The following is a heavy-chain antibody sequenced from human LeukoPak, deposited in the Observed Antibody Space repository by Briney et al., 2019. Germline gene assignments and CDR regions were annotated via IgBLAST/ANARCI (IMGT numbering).Heavy chain of an antibody. CDR1: GGSISSYY. V-gene: IGHV4-59*01. J-gene: IGHJ4*02. CDR2: IYYSGST. Sequence: SETLSLTCTVSGGSISSYYWSWIRQPPGKGLEWIGYIYYSGSTNYNPSLKSRVTISVDTSKNQFSLKLSSVTAADTAVYYCARSKDILTGYCFDYWGQGTLVTVSS. D-gene: IGHD3-9*01. CDR3: ARSKDILTGYCFDY.